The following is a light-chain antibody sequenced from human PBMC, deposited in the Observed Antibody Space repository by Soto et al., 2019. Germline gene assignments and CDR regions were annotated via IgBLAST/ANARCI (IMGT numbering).Light chain of an antibody. CDR1: SSDVGRYNY. Sequence: QSDLTQPASVSGAAGQAITISCTGTSSDVGRYNYVSWYQQHPDKAPKLMIFDVSSRPSGVSNRFSGSKSANTASLTISGLQAEDEADYYCSSYTSSSTLRYVFGTGTKVTVL. V-gene: IGLV2-14*03. J-gene: IGLJ1*01. CDR2: DVS. CDR3: SSYTSSSTLRYV.